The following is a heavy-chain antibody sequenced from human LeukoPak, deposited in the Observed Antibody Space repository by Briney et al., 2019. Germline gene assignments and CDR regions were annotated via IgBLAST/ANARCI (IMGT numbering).Heavy chain of an antibody. D-gene: IGHD4/OR15-4a*01. CDR2: IIPILGIA. J-gene: IGHJ4*02. CDR3: ARGPRYGGYLDY. CDR1: GGTFSSYA. Sequence: ASVKVSCKASGGTFSSYAISWVRQAPGQGLEWMGRIIPILGIANYAQKFQGRVTITADKSTSTAYMELSSLRSEDTAVYYCARGPRYGGYLDYWGQGTLVTVSS. V-gene: IGHV1-69*04.